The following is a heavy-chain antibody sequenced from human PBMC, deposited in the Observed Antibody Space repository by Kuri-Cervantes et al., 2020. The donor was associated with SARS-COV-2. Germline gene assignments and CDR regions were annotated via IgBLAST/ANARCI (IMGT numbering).Heavy chain of an antibody. CDR2: ISGSGGST. Sequence: ETLSLTCAASGFTFSSYAMSWVRQAPGKGLEWVSAISGSGGSTYYADSVKGRFTITRDNSKNTLYLQMNSLRAEATAVYYCAKLLPAAREYYFDYWGQGTLVTVSS. V-gene: IGHV3-23*01. J-gene: IGHJ4*02. CDR3: AKLLPAAREYYFDY. D-gene: IGHD2-2*01. CDR1: GFTFSSYA.